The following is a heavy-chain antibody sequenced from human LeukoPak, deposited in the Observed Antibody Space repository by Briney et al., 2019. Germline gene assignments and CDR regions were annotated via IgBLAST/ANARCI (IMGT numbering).Heavy chain of an antibody. Sequence: SVKVSCKASGFTFTSSAVQWVRQARGQRLEWIGWIVVGSGNTNYAQKFQERVTITRDMSTSTAYMELSSLRSEDTAVYYCAVSLYYYDSSGYYSPAFDYWGQGTLVTVSS. CDR2: IVVGSGNT. V-gene: IGHV1-58*01. CDR3: AVSLYYYDSSGYYSPAFDY. J-gene: IGHJ4*02. CDR1: GFTFTSSA. D-gene: IGHD3-22*01.